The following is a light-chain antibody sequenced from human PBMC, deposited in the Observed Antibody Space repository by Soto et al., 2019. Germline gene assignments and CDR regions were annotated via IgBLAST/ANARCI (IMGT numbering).Light chain of an antibody. CDR3: QQRSNWPPIT. CDR2: GAS. Sequence: EIVMTQSPATLSVSPGERATLSCRASQSVGSSYLAWYQQKPGQAPRLLIYGASNRATGIPDRFSGSGSGTDFTLTINRVAPEDAAVYYCQQRSNWPPITFGQGTRLEI. J-gene: IGKJ5*01. CDR1: QSVGSSY. V-gene: IGKV3D-20*02.